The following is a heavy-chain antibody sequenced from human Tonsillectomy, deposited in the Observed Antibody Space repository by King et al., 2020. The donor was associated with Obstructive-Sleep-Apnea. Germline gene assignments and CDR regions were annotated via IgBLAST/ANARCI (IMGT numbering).Heavy chain of an antibody. J-gene: IGHJ4*02. CDR2: ISWDGGST. CDR1: GFTFDDYA. CDR3: AKGGMTTVTTRFDY. D-gene: IGHD4-11*01. Sequence: VQLVESGGVVVQPGGSLRLSCAASGFTFDDYAMHWVRQAPGKGLEWVSLISWDGGSTYYADSVKGRFTISRENSKNSLYLQMNSLRAEDTALYYCAKGGMTTVTTRFDYWGQGTLVTVSS. V-gene: IGHV3-43D*03.